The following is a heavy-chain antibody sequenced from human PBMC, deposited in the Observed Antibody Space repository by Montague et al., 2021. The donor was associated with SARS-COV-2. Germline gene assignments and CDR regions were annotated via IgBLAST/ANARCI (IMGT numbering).Heavy chain of an antibody. CDR2: VHYTGTT. CDR3: ARHRANAGSFDI. Sequence: SETLSLTCTVSGGSITVSRYDWGWIRQPPGKGLEWIGSVHYTGTTSYNASLKSRLTIAVDTSENQFSLKMTSVTAPDTDVYYCARHRANAGSFDIWGQGTMVTVSS. D-gene: IGHD1-26*01. CDR1: GGSITVSRYD. V-gene: IGHV4-39*01. J-gene: IGHJ3*02.